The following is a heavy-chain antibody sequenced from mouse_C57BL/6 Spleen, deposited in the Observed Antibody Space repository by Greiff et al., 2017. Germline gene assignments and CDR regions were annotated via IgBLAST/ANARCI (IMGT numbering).Heavy chain of an antibody. D-gene: IGHD2-4*01. J-gene: IGHJ1*03. CDR3: ARTYDYDGYWYFDV. CDR1: GFTFSSYG. V-gene: IGHV5-6*01. CDR2: ISSGGSYT. Sequence: EVQGVESGGDLVKPGGSLKLSCAASGFTFSSYGMSWVRQTPDKRLEWVATISSGGSYTYYPDSVKGRFTISRDNAKNTLYLQMSSLKSEDTAMYYCARTYDYDGYWYFDVWGTGTTVTVSS.